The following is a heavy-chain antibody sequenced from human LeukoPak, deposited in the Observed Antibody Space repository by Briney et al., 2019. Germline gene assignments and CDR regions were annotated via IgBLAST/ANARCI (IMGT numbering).Heavy chain of an antibody. J-gene: IGHJ3*02. D-gene: IGHD5-12*01. CDR2: IYPKSGGT. Sequence: GASVKVSCKASGYTFTGHYMHWVRQAPGQGLEWMGWIYPKSGGTNYAQKFQSRVTMTRDTSITTASMELNILKSDDTAVYYCVRDGYSGGAFDIWGQGTMVTVSS. CDR1: GYTFTGHY. CDR3: VRDGYSGGAFDI. V-gene: IGHV1-2*02.